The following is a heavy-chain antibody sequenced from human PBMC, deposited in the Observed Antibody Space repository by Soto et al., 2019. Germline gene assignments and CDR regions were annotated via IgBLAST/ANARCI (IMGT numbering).Heavy chain of an antibody. CDR2: LSDNGGHT. Sequence: EVQLLESGGGLVQPGGSLRLSCAGSGFTFSSYAMTWVRQAPGKGLEWVSTLSDNGGHTYYADSVKGRFTVSRDNHKKTLYLHRHSMSADDTAVYFCAKDSQSVAVSAARVYGMDVWGQGTTVTVS. CDR1: GFTFSSYA. J-gene: IGHJ6*02. CDR3: AKDSQSVAVSAARVYGMDV. V-gene: IGHV3-23*01. D-gene: IGHD2-2*01.